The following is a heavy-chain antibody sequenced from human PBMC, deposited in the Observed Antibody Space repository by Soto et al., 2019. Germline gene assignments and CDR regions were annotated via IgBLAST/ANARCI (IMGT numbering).Heavy chain of an antibody. J-gene: IGHJ5*02. CDR3: ARGSDGVWNWLGP. CDR1: GGSISSGFYS. D-gene: IGHD2-21*02. V-gene: IGHV4-30-2*01. CDR2: IYNSGNT. Sequence: SETLSLTCAASGGSISSGFYSWSWIRQPPGQGLEWIGYIYNSGNTYYNPSLMSRVTLSVDRSQNHFSLKLTSVTAADTAVYYCARGSDGVWNWLGPWGQGTQVTVSS.